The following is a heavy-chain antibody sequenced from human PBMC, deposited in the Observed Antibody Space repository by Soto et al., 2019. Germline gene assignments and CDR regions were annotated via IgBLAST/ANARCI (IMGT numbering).Heavy chain of an antibody. J-gene: IGHJ4*02. CDR3: ARGWASSGSGGFDY. D-gene: IGHD6-19*01. CDR2: IYHSGST. Sequence: PSETLSLTCTVSGGSTSSDNYWSWVRQPPGKGLEWIGEIYHSGSTNYNPSLKSRVTISVDKSKNQFSLKLSSVTAADTAVYYCARGWASSGSGGFDYWGQGTLVTVSS. V-gene: IGHV4-4*02. CDR1: GGSTSSDNY.